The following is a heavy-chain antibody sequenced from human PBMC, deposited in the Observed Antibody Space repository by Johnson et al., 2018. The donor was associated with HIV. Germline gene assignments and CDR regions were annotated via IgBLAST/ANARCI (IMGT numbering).Heavy chain of an antibody. Sequence: VQLVESRGVLVQPGGSLRLSCAASGFTVSSNEMSWVRQAPGKGLEWVSSISGGCTYYADSRKGRFTISRDNSKNTLHLQMNSLRAEDTAVYYCAKDRGGYYDSSGYGAFDIWGQGTMVTVSS. V-gene: IGHV3-38-3*01. CDR2: ISGGCT. CDR3: AKDRGGYYDSSGYGAFDI. CDR1: GFTVSSNE. D-gene: IGHD3-22*01. J-gene: IGHJ3*02.